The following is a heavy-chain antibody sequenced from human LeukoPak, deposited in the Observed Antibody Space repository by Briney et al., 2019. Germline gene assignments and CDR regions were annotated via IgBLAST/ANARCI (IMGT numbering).Heavy chain of an antibody. CDR2: MHYSGST. Sequence: SETLSLTCTVSGGSISSYYWSWIRQPPGKGLEWIGYMHYSGSTNHNPSLKSRVTTSVDTSKNQFSLKLSSVTAADTAVYYCARHGPVRGVIVYWGQGTLVTVSS. D-gene: IGHD3-10*01. CDR1: GGSISSYY. J-gene: IGHJ4*02. CDR3: ARHGPVRGVIVY. V-gene: IGHV4-59*08.